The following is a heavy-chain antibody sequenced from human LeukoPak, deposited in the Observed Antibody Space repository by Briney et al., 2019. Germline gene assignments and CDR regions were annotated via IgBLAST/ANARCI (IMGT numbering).Heavy chain of an antibody. Sequence: PSETLSLTCTVSGGSVSSGSHYWSWSRQPPGKGLEWIGYIYHSGSTNHNPSLMSRVTISVDTSKNQLSLKLRSVTTADTAVYYCARGGDIVGRVYYYYGMDVWGQGTTVTVSS. CDR3: ARGGDIVGRVYYYYGMDV. CDR2: IYHSGST. CDR1: GGSVSSGSHY. J-gene: IGHJ6*02. V-gene: IGHV4-61*01. D-gene: IGHD2-15*01.